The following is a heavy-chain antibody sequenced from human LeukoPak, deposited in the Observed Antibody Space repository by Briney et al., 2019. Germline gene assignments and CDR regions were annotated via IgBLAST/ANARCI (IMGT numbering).Heavy chain of an antibody. CDR1: RFTFSSYS. CDR2: ISTTSSTI. D-gene: IGHD3-10*01. CDR3: AREGYYYGSGGPYCFDR. J-gene: IGHJ4*02. Sequence: GGSLRLSCAASRFTFSSYSMNWVRQAPGKGLEWVSYISTTSSTIYYADSVKGRFTISRDNAKNSLYLQMNSLRAEDTAVYYCAREGYYYGSGGPYCFDRWGQGTLVTVSS. V-gene: IGHV3-48*01.